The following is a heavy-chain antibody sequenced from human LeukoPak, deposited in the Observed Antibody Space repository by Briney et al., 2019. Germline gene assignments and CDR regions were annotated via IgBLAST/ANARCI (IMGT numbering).Heavy chain of an antibody. D-gene: IGHD1-26*01. CDR1: GDSISSGADY. V-gene: IGHV4-31*02. CDR2: IYYSGST. CDR3: ARMELAGGDEF. J-gene: IGHJ4*02. Sequence: PSETLSLTWTVSGDSISSGADYWSWIRQHPGKGLEWIGYIYYSGSTYYNPSLKSRATISLDTSQNQLSLKLSSVTAADTAVYYCARMELAGGDEFWGQGTLVTVSS.